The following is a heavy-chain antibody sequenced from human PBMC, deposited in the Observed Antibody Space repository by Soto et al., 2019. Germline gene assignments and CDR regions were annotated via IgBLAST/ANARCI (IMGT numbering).Heavy chain of an antibody. CDR2: IYYSGST. V-gene: IGHV4-31*03. CDR1: GGSISSGGYY. CDR3: ARDWGIDGCFDY. Sequence: QVQLQESGPGLVKPSQTLSLICTVSGGSISSGGYYWSWIRQHPGKGLEWIGYIYYSGSTYYNPSLKSRVTISVDTSKTQFSLKLTSVTAAETAVYYCARDWGIDGCFDYWGQGTLVTVSS. J-gene: IGHJ4*02. D-gene: IGHD6-13*01.